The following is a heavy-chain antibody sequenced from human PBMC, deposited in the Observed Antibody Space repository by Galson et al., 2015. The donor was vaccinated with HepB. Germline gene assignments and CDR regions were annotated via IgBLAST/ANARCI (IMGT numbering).Heavy chain of an antibody. V-gene: IGHV3-73*01. CDR2: IRSKASDYAT. Sequence: SLRLSCAASGFTFSGSAIHWVRQASGKGPEWVGRIRSKASDYATAYAASLKGRFTSSRDDSKNTAYLHMNSLKTEDTAVHYRLRLGDLSGYSSSWGQGTLVTVSS. D-gene: IGHD6-13*01. J-gene: IGHJ4*02. CDR1: GFTFSGSA. CDR3: LRLGDLSGYSSS.